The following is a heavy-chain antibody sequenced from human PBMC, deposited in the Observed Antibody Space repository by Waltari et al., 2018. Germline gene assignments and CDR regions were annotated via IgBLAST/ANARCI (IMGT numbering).Heavy chain of an antibody. CDR3: ARDQPAGYSSSWYHAPHAFDI. V-gene: IGHV1-18*01. CDR1: GYTFTSYG. CDR2: ISAYNGNT. Sequence: QVQLVQSGAEVKKPGASVKVSCKASGYTFTSYGISWVRQAPGQGLAWMGWISAYNGNTNYAQKLQGRVTMTTDTSTSTAYMELRSLRSDDTAVYYCARDQPAGYSSSWYHAPHAFDIWGQGTMVTVSS. J-gene: IGHJ3*02. D-gene: IGHD6-13*01.